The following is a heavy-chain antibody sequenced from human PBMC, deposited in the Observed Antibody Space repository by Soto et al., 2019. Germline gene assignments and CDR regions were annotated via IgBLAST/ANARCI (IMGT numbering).Heavy chain of an antibody. CDR3: AGIGEEIYYGMDV. Sequence: QVQLQESGPGLVKPSETLSLTCTVSGGSIRSYYWNWIRQPAGEGLEWIGRIYARGSTKYNPSLESRVTMFVDVSQNQFSLRLTSVTAADTAVYYCAGIGEEIYYGMDVWGQGTTVTVSS. D-gene: IGHD3-3*01. J-gene: IGHJ6*02. V-gene: IGHV4-4*07. CDR1: GGSIRSYY. CDR2: IYARGST.